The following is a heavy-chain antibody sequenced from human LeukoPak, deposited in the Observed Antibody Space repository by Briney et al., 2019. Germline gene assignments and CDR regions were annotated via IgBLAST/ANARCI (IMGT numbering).Heavy chain of an antibody. J-gene: IGHJ6*01. CDR1: GFTFSSYG. Sequence: GGSLRLSCAASGFTFSSYGMHWVRQAPGKGLERVAVLSYDGSNKYYADSVKGRFTISRDNSKNTLYLQMNSLRAEDTAVYYCAKDLPNEGDYVYGMDVWGQGTTVTVSS. CDR2: LSYDGSNK. CDR3: AKDLPNEGDYVYGMDV. V-gene: IGHV3-30*18. D-gene: IGHD1-1*01.